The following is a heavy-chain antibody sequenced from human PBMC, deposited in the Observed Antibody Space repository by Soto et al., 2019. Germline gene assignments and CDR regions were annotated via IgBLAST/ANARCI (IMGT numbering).Heavy chain of an antibody. Sequence: GASVKVSCKASGGTFSSYAISWVRQAPGQGLEWMGGIIPIFGTANYAQKFQGRVTITADESTSTAYMELSSLRSEDTAVYYCRYNWNYRAFDIWGQGTMVTVSS. D-gene: IGHD1-7*01. CDR2: IIPIFGTA. V-gene: IGHV1-69*13. CDR1: GGTFSSYA. CDR3: RYNWNYRAFDI. J-gene: IGHJ3*02.